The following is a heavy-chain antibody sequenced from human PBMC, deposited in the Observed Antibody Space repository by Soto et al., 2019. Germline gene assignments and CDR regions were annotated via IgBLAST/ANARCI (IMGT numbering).Heavy chain of an antibody. CDR3: AAEGGLPRYY. Sequence: QLQLQESGSGLVKPSQTLSLTCAVSGGSISSGGYSWSWIRQPPGKRLEWIGYIYHSGSSYYNPSRKSRVTISVDRSKNQFSLKLSSVTAADTAVYYCAAEGGLPRYYWGQGTLVTVSS. V-gene: IGHV4-30-2*01. J-gene: IGHJ4*02. D-gene: IGHD5-12*01. CDR1: GGSISSGGYS. CDR2: IYHSGSS.